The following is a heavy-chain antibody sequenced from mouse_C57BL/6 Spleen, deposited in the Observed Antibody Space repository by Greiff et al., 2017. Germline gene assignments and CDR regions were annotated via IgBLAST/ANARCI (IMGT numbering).Heavy chain of an antibody. CDR3: TRDGTGTGDYFYY. CDR2: ISSGGDYI. V-gene: IGHV5-9-1*02. J-gene: IGHJ2*01. D-gene: IGHD4-1*01. Sequence: DVQLVESGEGLVKPGGSLKLSCAASGFTFSSYAMSWVRQTPEKRLEWVAYISSGGDYIYYADTVKGRFTISRDNARNTLYLQMSSLKSEDTAMYYCTRDGTGTGDYFYYWGQGTTLTVSS. CDR1: GFTFSSYA.